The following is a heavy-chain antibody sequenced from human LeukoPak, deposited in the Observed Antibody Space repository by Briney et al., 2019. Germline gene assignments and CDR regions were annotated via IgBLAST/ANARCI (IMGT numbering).Heavy chain of an antibody. V-gene: IGHV4-34*01. CDR1: GGSLNGYY. Sequence: SETLSLTCAVYGGSLNGYYWSWIRQSPGKGLEWLGEIDHRGATKYNASLESRVTISLDTPFNQFSLELTSVTAADTAIYYCARGSSYGASGYPYFDHRGQGTLVPVS. D-gene: IGHD3-22*01. CDR2: IDHRGAT. CDR3: ARGSSYGASGYPYFDH. J-gene: IGHJ4*02.